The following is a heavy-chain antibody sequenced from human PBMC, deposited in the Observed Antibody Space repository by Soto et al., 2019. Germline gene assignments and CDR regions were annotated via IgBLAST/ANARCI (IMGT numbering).Heavy chain of an antibody. CDR2: ISSNGVGT. CDR1: GGSIRSYC. CDR3: ARRARPDFYYMDV. J-gene: IGHJ6*03. D-gene: IGHD6-6*01. Sequence: ETLSLTCTVSGGSIRSYCWTWVRQAPGKGLEYVSGISSNGVGTYYANSVQGRFTISRDNSKNTVYLQMGSLRPEDMAVYYCARRARPDFYYMDVWGKGTTVTVSS. V-gene: IGHV3-64*01.